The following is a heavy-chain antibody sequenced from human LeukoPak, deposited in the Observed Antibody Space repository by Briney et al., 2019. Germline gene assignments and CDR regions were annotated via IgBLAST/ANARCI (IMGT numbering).Heavy chain of an antibody. CDR1: GFTFSSFA. Sequence: PGGSLRLSCAASGFTFSSFAMHWVRQAPGKGLEWVSSISASGGSTWYADSVKGRFTLSRDNSKSTLYLQMNSLRAEDTAVYYCARVASGTYQKDYWGQGTLVSVSS. CDR3: ARVASGTYQKDY. J-gene: IGHJ4*02. D-gene: IGHD3-10*01. CDR2: ISASGGST. V-gene: IGHV3-23*01.